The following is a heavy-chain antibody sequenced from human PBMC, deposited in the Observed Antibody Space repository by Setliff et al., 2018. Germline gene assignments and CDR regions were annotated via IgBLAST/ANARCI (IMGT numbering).Heavy chain of an antibody. D-gene: IGHD6-25*01. J-gene: IGHJ6*03. V-gene: IGHV3-21*01. Sequence: PGGSLRLSCTASGFTFSAYWMSWVRQAPGKGLEWVSTISSRSSHIYYADSVKGRFTISRDNARNSLYLQMQSLRAEDTAVYYCAKSGQTSPYYYYYLDVWGKGTTVTVSS. CDR1: GFTFSAYW. CDR2: ISSRSSHI. CDR3: AKSGQTSPYYYYYLDV.